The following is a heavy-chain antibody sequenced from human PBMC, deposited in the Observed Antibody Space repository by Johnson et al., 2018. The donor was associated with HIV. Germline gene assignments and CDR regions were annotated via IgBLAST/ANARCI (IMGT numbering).Heavy chain of an antibody. Sequence: VQLVESGGVVVQPGGSLRLSCAASGFTFDDYTMHWVRQAPGKGLEWVSLISWDGGSTYYADSVKGLFTISRDNSKNSLYLQMNSLRTEDTALYYCAKETKSKAFDIWSQGTMVTVSS. CDR3: AKETKSKAFDI. V-gene: IGHV3-43*01. J-gene: IGHJ3*02. CDR2: ISWDGGST. D-gene: IGHD1-7*01. CDR1: GFTFDDYT.